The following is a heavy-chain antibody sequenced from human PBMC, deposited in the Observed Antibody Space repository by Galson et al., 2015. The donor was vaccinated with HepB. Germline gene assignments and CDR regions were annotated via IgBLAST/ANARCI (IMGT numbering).Heavy chain of an antibody. Sequence: SLRLSCAASGFTFSSYGMHWVRQAPGKGLEWVAVISYDGSNTYYADSVKGRFTISRDNSKNTLYLQMNSLRAEDTAVYYCAGFPYYYDSSGYPTDWYFDLWGRGTLVTVSS. J-gene: IGHJ2*01. D-gene: IGHD3-22*01. CDR2: ISYDGSNT. CDR1: GFTFSSYG. V-gene: IGHV3-30*03. CDR3: AGFPYYYDSSGYPTDWYFDL.